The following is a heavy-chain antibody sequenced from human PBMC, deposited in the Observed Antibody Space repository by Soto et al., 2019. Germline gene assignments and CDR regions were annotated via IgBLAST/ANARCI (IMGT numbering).Heavy chain of an antibody. CDR1: GFTFSSYA. Sequence: EVQLLESGGGLVQPGGSLRLSCAASGFTFSSYAMSWVRQAPGKGLEWVSSISGSDGSTYDADSVKGRLTISRDNPKNTLYLQMNSLRAEDTAVYYCAKDPRPGRWYYYGMDVWGQGTTVTVSS. J-gene: IGHJ6*02. V-gene: IGHV3-23*01. D-gene: IGHD4-17*01. CDR3: AKDPRPGRWYYYGMDV. CDR2: ISGSDGST.